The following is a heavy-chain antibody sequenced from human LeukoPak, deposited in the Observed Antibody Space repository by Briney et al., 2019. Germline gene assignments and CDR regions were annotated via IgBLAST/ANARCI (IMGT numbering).Heavy chain of an antibody. D-gene: IGHD5-18*01. J-gene: IGHJ4*02. CDR3: ARDAAYGYDRFDY. Sequence: PGGSLRLSCAASGFMFSSSWMAWVRRAPGKGLEWVANIKEDGSDKNYVDSMKGRFTISRDNAKNSLYLQMNSLRAEDTAVYYCARDAAYGYDRFDYWGQGTQVTVSS. V-gene: IGHV3-7*01. CDR1: GFMFSSSW. CDR2: IKEDGSDK.